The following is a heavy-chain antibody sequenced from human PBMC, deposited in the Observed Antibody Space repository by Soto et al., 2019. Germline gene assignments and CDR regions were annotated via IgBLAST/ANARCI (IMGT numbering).Heavy chain of an antibody. Sequence: EVQLVESGGGLVQPGGSLRLSCAASGFTFSSYCMNWVRQAPGKGLEWVSYISSSSGTIYYADSVKGRFTISRDNAKNSLYLQMNSLRVEDTAVYYCARPQGSYRTFYYYYGMDVWGQGTTVTVSS. CDR3: ARPQGSYRTFYYYYGMDV. CDR1: GFTFSSYC. D-gene: IGHD1-26*01. CDR2: ISSSSGTI. V-gene: IGHV3-48*01. J-gene: IGHJ6*02.